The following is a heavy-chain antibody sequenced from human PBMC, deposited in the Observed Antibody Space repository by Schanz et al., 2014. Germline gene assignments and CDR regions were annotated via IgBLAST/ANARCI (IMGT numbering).Heavy chain of an antibody. Sequence: EVQLVESGGGWVQPGGSLRLSCAASGFTFSSYAMSWVRQAPGKGLEWVSAISGSGGSTYYADSVKGRFTISRDNSKNTLFLQMNSLRAEDTAVYYCARDHTTESYYSAGPPIDYWGQGTLVTVSS. CDR3: ARDHTTESYYSAGPPIDY. V-gene: IGHV3-23*04. CDR2: ISGSGGST. J-gene: IGHJ4*02. D-gene: IGHD1-26*01. CDR1: GFTFSSYA.